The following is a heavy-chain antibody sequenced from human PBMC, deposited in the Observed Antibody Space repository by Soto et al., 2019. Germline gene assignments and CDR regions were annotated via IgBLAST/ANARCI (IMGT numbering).Heavy chain of an antibody. J-gene: IGHJ4*02. Sequence: QVQLVESGGGVVQPGRSLRLSCAASGFTFSNYGMHWVRQAPGKGLEWVAVISSDGSNQYNADSVKGRFTISRDNSKKRWYLQMNSLRPEDTAVYFCAKDRQGSGTYFRGSPPPDYWGQGTLVSVSS. V-gene: IGHV3-30*18. CDR3: AKDRQGSGTYFRGSPPPDY. CDR1: GFTFSNYG. D-gene: IGHD1-26*01. CDR2: ISSDGSNQ.